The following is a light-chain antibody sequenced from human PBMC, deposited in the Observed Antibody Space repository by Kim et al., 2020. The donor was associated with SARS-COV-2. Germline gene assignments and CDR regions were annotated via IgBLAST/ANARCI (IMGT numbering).Light chain of an antibody. CDR1: EDVTTW. CDR3: QQGLSFPLT. V-gene: IGKV1-12*01. Sequence: DIQMTQSPSSVSASVGDRVTITCRASEDVTTWVAWYQQKPGKAPKLLIYAAVSLQSGVPSRFSGSGSGTTFTLTISSLQPEDIATYYCQQGLSFPLTFGGGTKLEI. CDR2: AAV. J-gene: IGKJ4*01.